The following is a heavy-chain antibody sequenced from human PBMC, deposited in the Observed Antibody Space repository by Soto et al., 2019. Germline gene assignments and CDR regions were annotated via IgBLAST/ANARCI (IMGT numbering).Heavy chain of an antibody. V-gene: IGHV3-30*18. D-gene: IGHD1-1*01. CDR2: ISYDGINK. CDR1: GFTFSSYG. CDR3: AKSMYNWNDGFFDY. Sequence: GGSLRLSCAASGFTFSSYGMHWVRLAPGKGLEWVAIISYDGINKYYANSVKGRFTISRDNSKNTLYLQMNSLRAEDTAVYYCAKSMYNWNDGFFDYWGQGTLVTVSS. J-gene: IGHJ4*02.